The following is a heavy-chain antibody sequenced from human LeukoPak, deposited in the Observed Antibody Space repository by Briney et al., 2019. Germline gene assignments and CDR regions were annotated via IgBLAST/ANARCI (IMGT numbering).Heavy chain of an antibody. Sequence: GGPQRLSCGASGFLFGHYAFSWVRRARGGGVEWVTIFGYYTDTHYADSVQGRFTLSRDNSNNAVYLQMNSLGAEDTGSVFCAKSSGKSYPSSRFFDFWGKGTLVTVSS. J-gene: IGHJ4*02. CDR2: FGYYTDT. CDR1: GFLFGHYA. CDR3: AKSSGKSYPSSRFFDF. V-gene: IGHV3-23*01. D-gene: IGHD6-13*01.